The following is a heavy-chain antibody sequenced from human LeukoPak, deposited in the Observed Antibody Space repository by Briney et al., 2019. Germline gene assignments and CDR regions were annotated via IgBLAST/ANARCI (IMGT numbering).Heavy chain of an antibody. D-gene: IGHD3-3*01. CDR1: GYTFTAYY. V-gene: IGHV1-2*02. CDR3: ARDYRFRITTFGGGRRNWFGP. CDR2: INPNSGDT. J-gene: IGHJ5*02. Sequence: GASVKVSCKASGYTFTAYYIHWVRQAPGQGLEWMGWINPNSGDTNYAQKFQGRVTMTRDKSINTVYMELSGLRSDDTAVFYCARDYRFRITTFGGGRRNWFGPWGQGTLVTVSS.